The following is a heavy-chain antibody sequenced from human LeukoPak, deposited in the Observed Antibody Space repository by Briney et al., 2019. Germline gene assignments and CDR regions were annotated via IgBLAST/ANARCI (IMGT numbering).Heavy chain of an antibody. J-gene: IGHJ4*02. V-gene: IGHV3-53*01. Sequence: GGSLRLSCAASGFTVSSSYMSWVRQAPGKGLEWVSIIYTGGSTYYADSVKGRFTISRDNSKNTLYLQMNSLRAEDTAVYYCAREPDFWSGYHFWGQGTLVTVSS. D-gene: IGHD3-3*01. CDR1: GFTVSSSY. CDR3: AREPDFWSGYHF. CDR2: IYTGGST.